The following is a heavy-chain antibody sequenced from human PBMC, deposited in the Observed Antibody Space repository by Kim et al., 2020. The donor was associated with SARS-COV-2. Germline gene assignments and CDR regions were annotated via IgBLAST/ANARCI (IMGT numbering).Heavy chain of an antibody. V-gene: IGHV3-7*01. J-gene: IGHJ6*02. CDR1: GFTFSSYW. D-gene: IGHD3-22*01. Sequence: GGSLRLSCAASGFTFSSYWMSWVRQAPGKGLEWVANIKQDGSEKYYVDSVKGRFTISRDNAKNSLYLQMNSLRAEDTAVYYCARKAASSGYYYYYGMDVWGQGTTVTVSS. CDR3: ARKAASSGYYYYYGMDV. CDR2: IKQDGSEK.